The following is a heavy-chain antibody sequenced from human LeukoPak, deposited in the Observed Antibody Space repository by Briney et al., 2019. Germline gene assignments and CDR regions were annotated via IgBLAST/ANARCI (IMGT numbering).Heavy chain of an antibody. CDR2: ITSSGRYI. J-gene: IGHJ6*04. D-gene: IGHD3-10*02. CDR3: AELGITMIGGV. Sequence: GGSLRLSCAASGFTFSSYSMNWVRQAPGKGLEWVSSITSSGRYIYYADSVKGRFTISRDNAKNSLYLQMNSLRAEDTAVYYCAELGITMIGGVWGKGTTVTISS. CDR1: GFTFSSYS. V-gene: IGHV3-21*01.